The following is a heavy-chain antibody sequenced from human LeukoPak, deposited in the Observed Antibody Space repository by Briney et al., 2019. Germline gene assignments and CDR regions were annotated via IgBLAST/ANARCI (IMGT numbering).Heavy chain of an antibody. CDR2: ITSSGRYI. J-gene: IGHJ6*04. D-gene: IGHD3-10*02. CDR3: AELGITMIGGV. Sequence: GGSLRLSCAASGFTFSSYSMNWVRQAPGKGLEWVSSITSSGRYIYYADSVKGRFTISRDNAKNSLYLQMNSLRAEDTAVYYCAELGITMIGGVWGKGTTVTISS. CDR1: GFTFSSYS. V-gene: IGHV3-21*01.